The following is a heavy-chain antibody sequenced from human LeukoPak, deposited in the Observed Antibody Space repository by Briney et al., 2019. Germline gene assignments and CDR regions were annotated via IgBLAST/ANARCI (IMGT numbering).Heavy chain of an antibody. Sequence: SETLSLTCTVSGGSISSYYWSWIRQPPGKGLEWIGDIYYSGSTNYNPSLKSRVTISVDTSKNQFSLKLSSVTAADTAVYYCARATAVAGMGARGFFDYWGQGTRVTVSS. CDR3: ARATAVAGMGARGFFDY. J-gene: IGHJ4*02. CDR2: IYYSGST. D-gene: IGHD6-19*01. CDR1: GGSISSYY. V-gene: IGHV4-59*01.